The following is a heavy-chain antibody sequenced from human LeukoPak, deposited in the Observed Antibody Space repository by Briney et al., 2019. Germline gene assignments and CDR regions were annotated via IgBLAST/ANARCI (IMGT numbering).Heavy chain of an antibody. J-gene: IGHJ6*02. D-gene: IGHD3/OR15-3a*01. V-gene: IGHV1-18*01. Sequence: ASVKVSCKASGYTFTSYGISWVRQAPGQGLEWMGWISAYNRNTNYAQKLQGRVTMTTDTSTSTAYMELRSLRSDDTAVYYCARVDALYYYYYGMDVWGQGTTVTVSS. CDR3: ARVDALYYYYYGMDV. CDR1: GYTFTSYG. CDR2: ISAYNRNT.